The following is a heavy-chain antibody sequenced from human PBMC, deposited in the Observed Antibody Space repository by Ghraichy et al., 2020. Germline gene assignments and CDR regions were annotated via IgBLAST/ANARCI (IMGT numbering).Heavy chain of an antibody. CDR1: GGSISSNDDY. V-gene: IGHV4-39*01. CDR2: IFYNGNV. D-gene: IGHD3-16*01. Sequence: ETLSLTCTVSGGSISSNDDYWGWIRQPPGKGLEWIGSIFYNGNVYYNPSLKSRVTISVDTSKNQFSLKLSSVTAADTAVYYCARHHWRGNDAFDIWGQGALVTVSS. CDR3: ARHHWRGNDAFDI. J-gene: IGHJ3*02.